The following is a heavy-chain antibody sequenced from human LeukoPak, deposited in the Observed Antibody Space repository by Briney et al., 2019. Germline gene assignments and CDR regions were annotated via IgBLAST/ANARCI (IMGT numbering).Heavy chain of an antibody. J-gene: IGHJ5*02. D-gene: IGHD3-22*01. CDR1: GVSISSGDYY. CDR2: IYYSGST. V-gene: IGHV4-30-4*01. Sequence: SETLSLTCTVSGVSISSGDYYWSWTRQPPGKGLEWIGYIYYSGSTYYNPSLKSRVTISVDTSKNQFSLKLSSVTAADTAVYYCARDTYYYDSSGYRANWFDPWGQGTLVTVSS. CDR3: ARDTYYYDSSGYRANWFDP.